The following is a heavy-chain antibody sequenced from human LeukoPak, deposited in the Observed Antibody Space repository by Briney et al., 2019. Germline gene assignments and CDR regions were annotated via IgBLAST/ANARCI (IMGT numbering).Heavy chain of an antibody. D-gene: IGHD2-15*01. CDR3: AADSGGSRY. V-gene: IGHV3-7*01. CDR1: GFTFSSYW. CDR2: IKQGGSEK. J-gene: IGHJ4*02. Sequence: PGGSLRLSCAASGFTFSSYWMSWIRQAPGRGLEWVANIKQGGSEKYYADSVKGRFTISRDNAKNSLYLQMNSLRVEDTAMYYCAADSGGSRYWGQGTLATVSS.